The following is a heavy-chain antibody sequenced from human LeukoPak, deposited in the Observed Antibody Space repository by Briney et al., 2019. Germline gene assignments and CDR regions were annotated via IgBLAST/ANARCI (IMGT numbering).Heavy chain of an antibody. V-gene: IGHV1-69*13. J-gene: IGHJ6*04. CDR3: ARAYTYYYGSGSYTYYGMDV. CDR2: IIPIFGTA. CDR1: GGTFSSYA. D-gene: IGHD3-10*01. Sequence: GASVKVSCKASGGTFSSYAISWVRQAPGQGLEWMGGIIPIFGTANYAQKFQGRVTITADESTSTAYMELSSLRFEDTAVYYCARAYTYYYGSGSYTYYGMDVWGKGTTVTVSS.